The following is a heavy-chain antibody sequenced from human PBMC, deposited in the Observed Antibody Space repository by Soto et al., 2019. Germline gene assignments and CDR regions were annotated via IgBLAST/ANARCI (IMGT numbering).Heavy chain of an antibody. Sequence: ASVKVSCKASGYTFTGYYMHWVRQAPGQGLEWMGIINPSGGSTSYAQKFQGRVTMTRDTSTSTVYMELSSLRSEDTAVYYCARDHGADSSGYYPFYFDYWGQGTLVTVSS. CDR2: INPSGGST. V-gene: IGHV1-46*01. D-gene: IGHD3-22*01. CDR3: ARDHGADSSGYYPFYFDY. J-gene: IGHJ4*02. CDR1: GYTFTGYY.